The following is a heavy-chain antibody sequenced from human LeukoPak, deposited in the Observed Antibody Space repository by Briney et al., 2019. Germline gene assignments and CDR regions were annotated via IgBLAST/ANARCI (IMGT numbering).Heavy chain of an antibody. CDR2: ISGGGGGT. V-gene: IGHV3-23*01. D-gene: IGHD3-9*01. J-gene: IGHJ4*02. CDR3: AKFYDILTGYFDH. CDR1: GFTFTTYA. Sequence: GGSLRLSCAASGFTFTTYAMGWVRQSPGKGLEWVSSISGGGGGTYYAEFVKGRFTISRDNSKNTLYLQMNSLRAEDTAVYYCAKFYDILTGYFDHWGQGTLVTVST.